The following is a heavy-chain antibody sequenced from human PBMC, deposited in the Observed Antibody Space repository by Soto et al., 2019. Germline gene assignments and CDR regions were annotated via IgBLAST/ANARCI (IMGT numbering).Heavy chain of an antibody. J-gene: IGHJ6*03. Sequence: ASVKVSCKASGYTFTRYYMHWVRQAPGQGLEWMGWINPNSGGTNYAQKFQGWVTMTRDTSISTAYMELSRLRSDDTAVYYCARAGNIVATASYYYMDVWGKGTTVTVSS. CDR1: GYTFTRYY. CDR3: ARAGNIVATASYYYMDV. V-gene: IGHV1-2*04. CDR2: INPNSGGT. D-gene: IGHD5-12*01.